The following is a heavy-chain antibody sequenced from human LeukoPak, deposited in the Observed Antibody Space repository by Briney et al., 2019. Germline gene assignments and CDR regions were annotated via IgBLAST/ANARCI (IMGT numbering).Heavy chain of an antibody. Sequence: PGGSLRLSCAASGFTFSSYAMSWVRQAPGKGLEWVAVMSYDGSFKYYADTVKGRFTISRDNSKNTLYLQMNNLRTDDTAFYFCAKVMITVVTTSKLDSWGQGTLVTVSS. CDR2: MSYDGSFK. CDR3: AKVMITVVTTSKLDS. V-gene: IGHV3-30*18. D-gene: IGHD4-23*01. CDR1: GFTFSSYA. J-gene: IGHJ4*02.